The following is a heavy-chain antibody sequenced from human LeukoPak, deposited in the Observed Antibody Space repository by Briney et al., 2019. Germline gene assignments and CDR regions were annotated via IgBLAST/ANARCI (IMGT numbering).Heavy chain of an antibody. CDR2: IDHSGKS. Sequence: SATLSLTYGLSGYSISSGYYWVWIRQRPGKGLEWIGRIDHSGKSYYNPSLKSRVTMSVNTSRNQFSVKLSSVTAADTAVYYCARHPSDWYDVRNNWSDPWGQGILVTVSS. J-gene: IGHJ5*02. CDR1: GYSISSGYY. D-gene: IGHD1-1*01. V-gene: IGHV4-38-2*01. CDR3: ARHPSDWYDVRNNWSDP.